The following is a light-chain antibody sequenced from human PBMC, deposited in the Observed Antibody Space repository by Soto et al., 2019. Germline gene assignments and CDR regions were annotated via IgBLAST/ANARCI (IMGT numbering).Light chain of an antibody. J-gene: IGLJ1*01. CDR1: STDVGAYNY. CDR3: NSYTTMNTYV. V-gene: IGLV2-14*01. CDR2: EVS. Sequence: QSVLAQPASVSGSPGQSITISCTGSSTDVGAYNYVSWYQQYPGQAPNLLIYEVSRRPSGFSHRFSGSKSVNTASLTIYGLQAEDEANYYCNSYTTMNTYVFRTATKVTVL.